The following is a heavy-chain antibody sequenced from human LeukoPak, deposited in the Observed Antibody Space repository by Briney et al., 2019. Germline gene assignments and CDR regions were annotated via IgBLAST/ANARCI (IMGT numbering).Heavy chain of an antibody. V-gene: IGHV1-69*02. CDR2: IIPILGIA. CDR1: GGTFTSYT. CDR3: ARRYDSSGYSPFDP. Sequence: SVKVSCTASGGTFTSYTISCVRHAPGQGLEWMGRIIPILGIANYAQKFQGRVTITADKSTSTAYMELSSLRSEDTADYYCARRYDSSGYSPFDPWGQGTLVTVSS. J-gene: IGHJ5*02. D-gene: IGHD3-22*01.